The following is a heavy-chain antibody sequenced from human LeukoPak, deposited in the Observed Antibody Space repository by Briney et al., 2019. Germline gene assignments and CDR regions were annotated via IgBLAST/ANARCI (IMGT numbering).Heavy chain of an antibody. D-gene: IGHD3-10*01. CDR3: ARQGGITMVRGVTPTLFDY. V-gene: IGHV4-39*01. CDR1: GGSISSSSYY. CDR2: IYYSGST. J-gene: IGHJ4*02. Sequence: SETLSLTCTVSGGSISSSSYYWGWIRQPPGKGLEWIGSIYYSGSTNYNPSLKSRATISVDTSKNQSSLKLSSVTAADTAVYYCARQGGITMVRGVTPTLFDYWGQGTLVTVSS.